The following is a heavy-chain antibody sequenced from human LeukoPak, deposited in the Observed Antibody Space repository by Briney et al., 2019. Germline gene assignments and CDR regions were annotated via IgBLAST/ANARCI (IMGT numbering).Heavy chain of an antibody. J-gene: IGHJ4*02. D-gene: IGHD6-19*01. Sequence: EASVKVSCKASGYTFTSYGISWVRQAPGQGLEWMGWISAYNGNTNYAQKLQGRVTMTTDTSTSTAYMELRSLRSDDTAVYYCAREDGQWLVATGDYWGQGTLVTVSS. V-gene: IGHV1-18*01. CDR1: GYTFTSYG. CDR3: AREDGQWLVATGDY. CDR2: ISAYNGNT.